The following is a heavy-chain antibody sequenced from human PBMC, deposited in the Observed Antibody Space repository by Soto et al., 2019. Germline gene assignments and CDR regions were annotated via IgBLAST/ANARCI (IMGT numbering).Heavy chain of an antibody. J-gene: IGHJ4*02. CDR1: VYSFSSFG. CDR2: VSVASGDT. V-gene: IGHV1-18*01. D-gene: IGHD2-15*01. CDR3: GRTCRSGGSCYLEY. Sequence: ASVTVSCKASVYSFSSFGISWLRQAPGQGLEWVGRVSVASGDTSSAQNFQGRVTVTTDTSTSTAYLEVGSLRSDDTAVYCCGRTCRSGGSCYLEYWGEGTLVTVSS.